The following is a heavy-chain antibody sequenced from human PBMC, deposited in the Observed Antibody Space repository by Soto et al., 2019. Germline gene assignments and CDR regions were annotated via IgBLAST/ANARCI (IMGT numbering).Heavy chain of an antibody. CDR3: ATSSGALAASFLYYFAS. CDR2: MNGDGTYI. Sequence: PGGSLRLSCAVSGFTFGPWWMHWVRQVPGKGLVWVSRMNGDGTYITYGDFAKGRFTISRDNAKNTLFLQMNSLRAEDTAVYYFATSSGALAASFLYYFASWGQGPLVTVSS. J-gene: IGHJ4*02. D-gene: IGHD6-19*01. V-gene: IGHV3-74*01. CDR1: GFTFGPWW.